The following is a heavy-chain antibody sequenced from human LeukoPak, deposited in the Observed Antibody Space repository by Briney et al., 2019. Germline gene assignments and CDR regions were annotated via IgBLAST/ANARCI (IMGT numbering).Heavy chain of an antibody. J-gene: IGHJ4*02. D-gene: IGHD3-3*02. Sequence: ASVTVSCKASGYTFTNYAMHWVRQAPGQRLEWMGWINAGTGNTKYSQKFQGRVTITRDTSASTAYMELSSLRSEDTAVYYCVSGIALSHWHYFDYWGQGTLVTVSS. CDR1: GYTFTNYA. CDR3: VSGIALSHWHYFDY. V-gene: IGHV1-3*01. CDR2: INAGTGNT.